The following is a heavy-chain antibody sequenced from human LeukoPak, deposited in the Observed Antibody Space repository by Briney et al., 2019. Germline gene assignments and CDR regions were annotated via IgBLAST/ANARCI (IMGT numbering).Heavy chain of an antibody. CDR3: ARDGRSGWHYFDH. Sequence: WASVKVSFKASGYSFTDYYTHWVRQAPGQGLEWMGCINPNSGGTNYAQKFQGRVTMTRDTSINTAYMELSSLRSDDTAVYYCARDGRSGWHYFDHWGQGTLVTVSS. V-gene: IGHV1-2*02. D-gene: IGHD6-19*01. J-gene: IGHJ4*02. CDR1: GYSFTDYY. CDR2: INPNSGGT.